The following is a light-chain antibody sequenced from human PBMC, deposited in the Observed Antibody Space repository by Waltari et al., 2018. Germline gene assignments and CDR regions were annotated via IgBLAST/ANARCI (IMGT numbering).Light chain of an antibody. J-gene: IGLJ1*01. Sequence: SYVLTQPPSVSVAPGQTARITCGGNNIGSKRVHWYQQKPGQAPVLVVFDDSGRPSVLPVRFSGSNSGNTATLTISRVEAGDEADYYCKVWDSNSNHRVFGTGTKVTVL. CDR3: KVWDSNSNHRV. CDR2: DDS. CDR1: NIGSKR. V-gene: IGLV3-21*02.